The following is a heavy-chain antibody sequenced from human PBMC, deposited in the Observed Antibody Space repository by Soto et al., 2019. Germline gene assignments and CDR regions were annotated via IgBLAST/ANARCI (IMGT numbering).Heavy chain of an antibody. D-gene: IGHD3-3*01. CDR1: GFTFSSYA. V-gene: IGHV3-30-3*01. Sequence: GGSLRLSCAASGFTFSSYAMHWVRQAPGKGLEWVAVISYDGSNKYYADSVKGRFTISSDNSKNTLYLQMNSLRAEDTAVYYCARDNYDFWSGYSYKYGMDVWGQGTTVTVSS. CDR3: ARDNYDFWSGYSYKYGMDV. J-gene: IGHJ6*02. CDR2: ISYDGSNK.